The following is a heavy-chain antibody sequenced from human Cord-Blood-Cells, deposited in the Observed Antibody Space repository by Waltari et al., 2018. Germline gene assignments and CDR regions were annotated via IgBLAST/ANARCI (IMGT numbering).Heavy chain of an antibody. D-gene: IGHD6-13*01. CDR3: AKGEVSSSWYIDWAYFDY. Sequence: EVQLVESGGGLVQPGRSLRLSCAASGFTFDDYAMHWVRQAPGKGLEWVSGISWNSGSIGYADSVKGRFTISRDNAKNSLYLQMNSLRAEDMALYYCAKGEVSSSWYIDWAYFDYWGQGTLVTVSS. CDR1: GFTFDDYA. V-gene: IGHV3-9*03. J-gene: IGHJ4*02. CDR2: ISWNSGSI.